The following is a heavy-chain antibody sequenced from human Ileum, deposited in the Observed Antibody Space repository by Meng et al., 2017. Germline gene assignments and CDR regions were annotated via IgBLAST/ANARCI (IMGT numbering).Heavy chain of an antibody. D-gene: IGHD1-14*01. CDR2: IYWNDDR. V-gene: IGHV2-5*04. CDR3: VHHIKYDSKRGYFDS. J-gene: IGHJ4*02. Sequence: QITLKESGPTPMKPTQTLTLTFTFSGFSFTARGVGVGWIRRPPGKALEWLALIYWNDDRRYSPSLKNRLTITKDTSKDQVVLTMTDMNPVDTGTYYCVHHIKYDSKRGYFDSWGQGTLVTVSS. CDR1: GFSFTARGVG.